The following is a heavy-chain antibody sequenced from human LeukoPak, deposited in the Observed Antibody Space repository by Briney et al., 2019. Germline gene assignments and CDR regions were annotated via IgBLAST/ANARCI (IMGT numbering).Heavy chain of an antibody. D-gene: IGHD3-10*01. V-gene: IGHV3-66*01. CDR1: GFTARSNF. Sequence: PGGSLRLSCAASGFTARSNFMSWVRQPPGKGLEWVSVIYSGGTSYYADSVKGRFAISRDNSKNTLYLQLNSLRAEDTAVYYCARGRLSSADAFDVWGQGTMVTASS. J-gene: IGHJ3*01. CDR3: ARGRLSSADAFDV. CDR2: IYSGGTS.